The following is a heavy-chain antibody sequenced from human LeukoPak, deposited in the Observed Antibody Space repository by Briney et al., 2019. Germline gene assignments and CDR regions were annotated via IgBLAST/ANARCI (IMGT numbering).Heavy chain of an antibody. V-gene: IGHV3-9*01. D-gene: IGHD4-17*01. J-gene: IGHJ4*02. Sequence: GGSLRLSCAASGFTFDDYAMHWVRQAPGKGLEWASGISWNSGSIGYADSVKGRFTISRDNAKNSLYLQMNSLRAEDTALYYCAKATVTTNYFDYWGQGTLVTVSS. CDR2: ISWNSGSI. CDR3: AKATVTTNYFDY. CDR1: GFTFDDYA.